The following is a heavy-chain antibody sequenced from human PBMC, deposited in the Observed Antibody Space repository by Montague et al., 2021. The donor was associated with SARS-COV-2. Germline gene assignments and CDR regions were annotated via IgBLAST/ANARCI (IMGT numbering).Heavy chain of an antibody. CDR3: ARGIPLYSSGWSSHFWASSCDY. V-gene: IGHV4-34*01. Sequence: SETLSLTCTVYGGSFSGYYWSWIRQPPGKGLEWIGEINHSGSTNYNPSLKSRVTISVDTSKNQFSLKLSSVTAADTAVYYCARGIPLYSSGWSSHFWASSCDYWGQGTLVTVSS. CDR1: GGSFSGYY. J-gene: IGHJ4*02. D-gene: IGHD6-19*01. CDR2: INHSGST.